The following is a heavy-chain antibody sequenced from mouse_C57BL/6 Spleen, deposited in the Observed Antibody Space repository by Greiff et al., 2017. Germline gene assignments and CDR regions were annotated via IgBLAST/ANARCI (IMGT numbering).Heavy chain of an antibody. CDR1: GYTFTSYG. CDR3: ARKNYYGSSYVPYYYAMDY. CDR2: IYPRSGNT. V-gene: IGHV1-81*01. Sequence: QVQLQQSGAELARPGASVKLSCKASGYTFTSYGISWVKQRTGQGLEWIGEIYPRSGNTYYNEKFKGKATLTADKSSSTAYMELRSLTSEDSAVYFCARKNYYGSSYVPYYYAMDYWGQGTSVTVSS. D-gene: IGHD1-1*01. J-gene: IGHJ4*01.